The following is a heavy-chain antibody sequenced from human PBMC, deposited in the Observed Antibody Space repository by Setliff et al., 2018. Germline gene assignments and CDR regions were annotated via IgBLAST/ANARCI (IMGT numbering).Heavy chain of an antibody. CDR3: LRLVRYCSRTSCQRTSGDEV. CDR1: GYTFTESI. D-gene: IGHD2-8*01. V-gene: IGHV1-18*01. CDR2: IGVYSGNT. J-gene: IGHJ4*02. Sequence: ASVKVSCKASGYTFTESIVSWVRQAPGQGLEWLGWIGVYSGNTYTAQRFQGRVTMTTDTSTNMAYLELRGLRSDDTAVYYCLRLVRYCSRTSCQRTSGDEVWGQGTRVTVSS.